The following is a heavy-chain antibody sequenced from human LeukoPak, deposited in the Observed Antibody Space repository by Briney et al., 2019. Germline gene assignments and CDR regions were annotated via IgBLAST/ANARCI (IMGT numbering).Heavy chain of an antibody. J-gene: IGHJ4*02. CDR3: AKEILLWFGEIPYFDY. CDR2: LSYDGSNK. D-gene: IGHD3-10*01. CDR1: EFTFRGYG. V-gene: IGHV3-30*18. Sequence: PGGPLRLSCAASEFTFRGYGMHGVRQAPGKGLEGLAVLSYDGSNKYYADSVKGRFTISRDNSKNTLYLQMNSLRAEDTAVYYCAKEILLWFGEIPYFDYWGQGTLVTVSS.